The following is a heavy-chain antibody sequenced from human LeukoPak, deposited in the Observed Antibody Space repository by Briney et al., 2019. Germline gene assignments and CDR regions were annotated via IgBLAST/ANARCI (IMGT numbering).Heavy chain of an antibody. Sequence: SETLILTCTVSGGSISSSSYYWGWMPQPPGKGLEWIGSIYCSGSTYYNPSLKSRVTISVDTAKNQFSLKLSSVTAADTAVYYCARARYYYGTGTTDWFDPRGQGTLVTVSS. CDR3: ARARYYYGTGTTDWFDP. D-gene: IGHD3-10*01. V-gene: IGHV4-39*07. CDR2: IYCSGST. J-gene: IGHJ5*02. CDR1: GGSISSSSYY.